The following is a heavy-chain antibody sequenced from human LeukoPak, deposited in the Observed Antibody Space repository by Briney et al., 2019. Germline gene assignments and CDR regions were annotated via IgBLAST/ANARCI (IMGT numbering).Heavy chain of an antibody. D-gene: IGHD3-10*01. Sequence: PGGSLRLSCAASGVTFSSYAMSWVRQAPGEGLEWVSSISGSGTNTYYADSVKGRFTISRDNSRNLLFLQMSSLRVEDTAVYYCAKRRHYYGSGDYYRDPWGQGTLVTVSS. V-gene: IGHV3-23*01. J-gene: IGHJ5*02. CDR1: GVTFSSYA. CDR3: AKRRHYYGSGDYYRDP. CDR2: ISGSGTNT.